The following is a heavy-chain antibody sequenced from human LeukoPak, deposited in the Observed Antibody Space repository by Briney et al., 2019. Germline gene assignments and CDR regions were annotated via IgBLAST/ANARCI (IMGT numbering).Heavy chain of an antibody. CDR2: IRSKANSYAT. CDR3: TRRVEWELNSRAFDI. D-gene: IGHD1-26*01. J-gene: IGHJ3*02. Sequence: PGGSLRLSCAASGFTFSGSAMHWVRQASGKGLEWVGRIRSKANSYATAYAASVKGRFTISGDDSKNTAYLQMNSLKTEDTAVYYCTRRVEWELNSRAFDIWGQGTMVTVSS. V-gene: IGHV3-73*01. CDR1: GFTFSGSA.